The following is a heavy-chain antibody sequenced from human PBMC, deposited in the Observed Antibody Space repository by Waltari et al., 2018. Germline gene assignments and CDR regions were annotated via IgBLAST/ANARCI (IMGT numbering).Heavy chain of an antibody. CDR1: GGSISSGSYY. J-gene: IGHJ4*02. V-gene: IGHV4-61*02. CDR2: IYTSGST. D-gene: IGHD1-26*01. Sequence: QVQLQESGPGLVKPSQTLSLTCTVSGGSISSGSYYWSWIRQPAGKGLEGIGRIYTSGSTNDNPSLKSRVTISVDTSKNQFSLKLSSVTAADTAVYYCARDEVLRGSYFFDYWGQGTLVTVST. CDR3: ARDEVLRGSYFFDY.